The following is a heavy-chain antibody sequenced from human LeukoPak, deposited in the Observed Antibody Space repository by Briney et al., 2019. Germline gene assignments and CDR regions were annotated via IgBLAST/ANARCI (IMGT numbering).Heavy chain of an antibody. J-gene: IGHJ5*02. CDR1: GGSIRNSDYY. V-gene: IGHV4-39*07. D-gene: IGHD6-13*01. Sequence: SETLSLTCTVSGGSIRNSDYYFGWIRQPPGKGLEWIGTIYYSGNTYYNPSLKSRVTISVDTSKKQFSLKLNSVTAADTAVYYCARALGSSWYVSVGAFDPWGQGTLVTVSS. CDR3: ARALGSSWYVSVGAFDP. CDR2: IYYSGNT.